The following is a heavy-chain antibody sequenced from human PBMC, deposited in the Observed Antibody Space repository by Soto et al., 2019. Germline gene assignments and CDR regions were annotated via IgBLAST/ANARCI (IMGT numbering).Heavy chain of an antibody. D-gene: IGHD2-21*01. J-gene: IGHJ5*02. V-gene: IGHV4-39*01. CDR3: AKLVVPTSSWFDP. Sequence: QLQLRESGPGLVKPSETLSLTCTVSGGSIGYSNYYWGWIRQPPGKALEWIGTIYYSESTYYNPSLKSRVTMSVDTSKNQFSLKLTSVAAADTAVYYCAKLVVPTSSWFDPWGQGTLVTVSS. CDR1: GGSIGYSNYY. CDR2: IYYSEST.